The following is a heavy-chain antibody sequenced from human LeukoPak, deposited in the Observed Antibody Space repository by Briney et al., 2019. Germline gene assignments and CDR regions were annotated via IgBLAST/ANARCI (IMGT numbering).Heavy chain of an antibody. D-gene: IGHD4-17*01. CDR1: GYTFTSYY. CDR2: INPSGGST. Sequence: ASVTVSCKASGYTFTSYYMHWVRQAPGQGLEWMGIINPSGGSTSYAQEFQGRVTMTRDTSTSTVYMELSSLRSEDTAVYYCARVRTTVTTALDYWGQGTLVTVSS. J-gene: IGHJ4*02. CDR3: ARVRTTVTTALDY. V-gene: IGHV1-46*01.